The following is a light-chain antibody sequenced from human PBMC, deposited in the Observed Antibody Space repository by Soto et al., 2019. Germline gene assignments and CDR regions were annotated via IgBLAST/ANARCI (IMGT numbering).Light chain of an antibody. V-gene: IGKV3-15*01. Sequence: EVVMTQSPATLSVSPGERATLSCRASQSVNANLAWYQQKPGQAPRLLIHGASNRATGIPARFSGSGFGTEFILTISSLQYEDFSVYYCQEYNTWLWTFGQGTKV. J-gene: IGKJ1*01. CDR2: GAS. CDR3: QEYNTWLWT. CDR1: QSVNAN.